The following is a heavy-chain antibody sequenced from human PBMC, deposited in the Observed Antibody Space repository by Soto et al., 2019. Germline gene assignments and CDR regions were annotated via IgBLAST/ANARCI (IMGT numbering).Heavy chain of an antibody. Sequence: PGGSLRLSCTACGFTFGDYAMSWFRQAPGKGLEWVGFIRSKAYGGTTEYAACVRGRFTISRDDCKSIDYMQMKSLKTEDTSLYYCTSPTPDYFDYWRQGTLLTVST. CDR2: IRSKAYGGTT. J-gene: IGHJ4*02. CDR3: TSPTPDYFDY. V-gene: IGHV3-49*03. CDR1: GFTFGDYA.